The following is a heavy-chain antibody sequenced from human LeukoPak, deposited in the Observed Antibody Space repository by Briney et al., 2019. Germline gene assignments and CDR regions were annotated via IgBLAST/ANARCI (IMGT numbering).Heavy chain of an antibody. J-gene: IGHJ4*02. V-gene: IGHV3-23*01. CDR2: ISGSGGST. Sequence: GGSLRLSCAASGFTFSNYAMSWVRQAPGKGPEWVSVISGSGGSTYYVDSVQGRFTISRDNSKNTLFLQMDSLRAEDTAVYYCAKGGFGRPFDYWGQGTLVTVSS. D-gene: IGHD3-10*01. CDR1: GFTFSNYA. CDR3: AKGGFGRPFDY.